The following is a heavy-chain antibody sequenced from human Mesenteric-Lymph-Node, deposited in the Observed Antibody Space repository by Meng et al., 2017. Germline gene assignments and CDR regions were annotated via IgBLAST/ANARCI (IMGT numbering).Heavy chain of an antibody. CDR2: INPSGGST. Sequence: ASVKVSCKASGYTFTSYYMHWVRQAPGQGLEWMGIINPSGGSTSYAQKFQGRVTMTRDTSTSTVYMELSSLRSEDTAVYYCARGPPSQPLLYKVSYYYGMDVWGQGTTVTVSS. CDR1: GYTFTSYY. V-gene: IGHV1-46*01. CDR3: ARGPPSQPLLYKVSYYYGMDV. D-gene: IGHD2-2*02. J-gene: IGHJ6*02.